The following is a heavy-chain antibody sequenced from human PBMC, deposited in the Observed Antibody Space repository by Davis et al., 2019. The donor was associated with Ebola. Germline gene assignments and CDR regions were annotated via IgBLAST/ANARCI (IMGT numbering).Heavy chain of an antibody. V-gene: IGHV3-21*01. J-gene: IGHJ4*02. Sequence: PGGSLRLSCAASGFSISSHSMNWVRQAPGKGLECVSSIGSTTNFIYYADSVKGRFTISRDNAKNSLYLQMNSLRAEDTAVYYCARDGNYWGQGNLVTVSS. CDR3: ARDGNY. D-gene: IGHD2-15*01. CDR1: GFSISSHS. CDR2: IGSTTNFI.